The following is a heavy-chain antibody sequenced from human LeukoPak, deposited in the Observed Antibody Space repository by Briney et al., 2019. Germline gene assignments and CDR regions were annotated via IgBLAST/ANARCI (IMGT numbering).Heavy chain of an antibody. CDR2: IYYSGST. Sequence: SETLSLTCTVSGGSISSYYWSWIRQPPGKGLEWIGYIYYSGSTNYNPSLKSRVTISVDTSKNQFSLKLSSVTAADTAVYYCASSDLLDIVATIDWGQGTPVTVSS. CDR1: GGSISSYY. D-gene: IGHD5-12*01. J-gene: IGHJ4*02. CDR3: ASSDLLDIVATID. V-gene: IGHV4-59*08.